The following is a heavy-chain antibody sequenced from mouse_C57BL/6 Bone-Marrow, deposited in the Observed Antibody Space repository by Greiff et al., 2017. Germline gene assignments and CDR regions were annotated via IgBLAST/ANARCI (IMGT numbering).Heavy chain of an antibody. CDR2: IWSGGST. D-gene: IGHD1-1*01. Sequence: VKLVESGPGLVQPSQSLSITCTVSGFSLTSYGVHWVRQSPGKGLEWLGVIWSGGSTDYNAAFISRLSISKDNSKSQVFFKMNSLQADYTAIYYCARNSYYYGGYAMDYWGQGTSVTVSS. V-gene: IGHV2-2*01. J-gene: IGHJ4*01. CDR1: GFSLTSYG. CDR3: ARNSYYYGGYAMDY.